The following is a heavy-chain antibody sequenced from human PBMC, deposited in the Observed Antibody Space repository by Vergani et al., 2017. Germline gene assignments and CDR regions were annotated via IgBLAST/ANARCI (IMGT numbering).Heavy chain of an antibody. Sequence: QVQLVESRGGVFQPGRSLRLSCAVSGFTFNQYGMHCVCQAPGKGLECVSVTWYDGNNKQYADSVKGRFTISRDNSKSTMYLQMNSLTDEDTGVYYCARDLRLLYNRFDPWGQGTLVTVSS. CDR3: ARDLRLLYNRFDP. J-gene: IGHJ5*02. CDR1: GFTFNQYG. V-gene: IGHV3-33*01. D-gene: IGHD1-14*01. CDR2: TWYDGNNK.